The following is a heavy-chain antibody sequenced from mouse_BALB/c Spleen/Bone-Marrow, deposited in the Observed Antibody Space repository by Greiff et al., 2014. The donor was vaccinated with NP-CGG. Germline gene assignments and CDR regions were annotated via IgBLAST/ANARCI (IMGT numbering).Heavy chain of an antibody. J-gene: IGHJ3*01. CDR1: GYTFTNYY. D-gene: IGHD3-1*01. CDR2: IYPGNVNT. Sequence: QVQLQQSGPELVKPGASVRISCKASGYTFTNYYIHWVKQRPGQGLEWIGWIYPGNVNTKYNEKFKDKATLTADKSSSTAYMQFSSLTSEDSAVYFCARFSSGYQAWVAYWGQGTLVTVSA. V-gene: IGHV1S56*01. CDR3: ARFSSGYQAWVAY.